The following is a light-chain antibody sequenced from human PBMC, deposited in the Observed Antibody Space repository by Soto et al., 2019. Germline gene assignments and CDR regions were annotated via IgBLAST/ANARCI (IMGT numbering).Light chain of an antibody. CDR1: QSIRNY. CDR3: QESDYTRTFT. Sequence: DIQMTQSPSSLSASVGDRVTITCRASQSIRNYLNWYQQKPGKAPKLLIFAASHLQSGVPSRFSGSRSGTDVTLTISSLHPEDFAPYYCQESDYTRTFTLGPGTNVYIK. CDR2: AAS. V-gene: IGKV1-39*01. J-gene: IGKJ3*01.